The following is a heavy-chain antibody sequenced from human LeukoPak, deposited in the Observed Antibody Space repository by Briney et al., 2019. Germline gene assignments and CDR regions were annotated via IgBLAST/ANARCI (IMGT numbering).Heavy chain of an antibody. J-gene: IGHJ4*02. CDR1: VYTFTSYF. CDR2: INPSGGSK. D-gene: IGHD4-17*01. CDR3: ARDSADYGDYDY. Sequence: ASVTVSCKASVYTFTSYFMHWVRQARGQGLDWMEIINPSGGSKSYAQKYQGRATMTRDTPTSTVYMELSRLRSEDTAVYYCARDSADYGDYDYWGQGTLVTVSS. V-gene: IGHV1-46*01.